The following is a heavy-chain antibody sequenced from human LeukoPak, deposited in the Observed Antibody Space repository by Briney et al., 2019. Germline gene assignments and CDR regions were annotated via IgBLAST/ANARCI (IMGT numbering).Heavy chain of an antibody. V-gene: IGHV4-34*12. D-gene: IGHD3-3*01. CDR1: GGSFSGYY. CDR2: SIQTGST. J-gene: IGHJ4*02. CDR3: ARRVRFGDDWVFDS. Sequence: PSETLSLTCAVYGGSFSGYYWSWIRQSPEKGLEWIGESIQTGSTNYNPSLKSRVAISIDTSKNQFSLDLSSVTAADTAVYYCARRVRFGDDWVFDSWGPGTLVTVSS.